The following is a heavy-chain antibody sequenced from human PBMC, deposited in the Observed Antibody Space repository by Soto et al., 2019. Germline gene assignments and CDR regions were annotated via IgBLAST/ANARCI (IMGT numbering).Heavy chain of an antibody. Sequence: CAASGFIFSSYGMHWVRQAPGKGLEWVATLWHDGSNEFYAESMKDRFTISRENPRNTLYLQMNSLRSEDTAVYYCAREMGYGDSGLDVWGQGTTVTVSS. V-gene: IGHV3-33*01. CDR1: GFIFSSYG. CDR2: LWHDGSNE. D-gene: IGHD4-17*01. CDR3: AREMGYGDSGLDV. J-gene: IGHJ6*02.